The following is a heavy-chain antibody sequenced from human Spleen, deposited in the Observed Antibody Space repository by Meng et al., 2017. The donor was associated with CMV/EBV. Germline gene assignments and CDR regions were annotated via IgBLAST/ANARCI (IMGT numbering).Heavy chain of an antibody. Sequence: ASVKVSCNASGYTFTSYDINWVRQATGQGLEWMGWMNPNSGNTGCAQKFQGRVTITRNTSRSTAYMELSSLRSEDTAVYYCARTLTYYDFWSGYQTYYFDYWGQGTLVTVSS. CDR2: MNPNSGNT. V-gene: IGHV1-8*03. CDR1: GYTFTSYD. D-gene: IGHD3-3*01. CDR3: ARTLTYYDFWSGYQTYYFDY. J-gene: IGHJ4*02.